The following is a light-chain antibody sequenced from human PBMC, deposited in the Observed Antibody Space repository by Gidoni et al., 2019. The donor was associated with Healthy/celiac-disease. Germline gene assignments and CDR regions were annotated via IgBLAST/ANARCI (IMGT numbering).Light chain of an antibody. CDR2: GKN. CDR3: NSRDSSGNPHVV. Sequence: SSELTQDTAVSVALGQTVRITCQGDSLRSYYASWYQQKQGQAPVLVIYGKNNRPSGIPDRFSGSSSGNTASLTITGAQAEDEADYCCNSRDSSGNPHVVFGGGTKLTVL. CDR1: SLRSYY. V-gene: IGLV3-19*01. J-gene: IGLJ2*01.